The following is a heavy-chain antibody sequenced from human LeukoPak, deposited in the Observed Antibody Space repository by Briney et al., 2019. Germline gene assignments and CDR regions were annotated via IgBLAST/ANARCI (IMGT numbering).Heavy chain of an antibody. Sequence: ASVKVSCKASGYTFTSYGISWVRQAPGQELEWMGWISAYNGNTNYAQKLQGRVTMTTDTSTSTAYMELRSLRSDDTAVYYCARSGESEYGDYGGYYFDYWGQGTLVTVSS. CDR3: ARSGESEYGDYGGYYFDY. V-gene: IGHV1-18*01. D-gene: IGHD4-17*01. J-gene: IGHJ4*02. CDR2: ISAYNGNT. CDR1: GYTFTSYG.